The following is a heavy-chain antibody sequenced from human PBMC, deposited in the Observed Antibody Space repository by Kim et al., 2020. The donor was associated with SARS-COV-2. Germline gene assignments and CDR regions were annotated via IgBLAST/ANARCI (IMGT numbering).Heavy chain of an antibody. CDR1: GFTFDDYA. CDR2: ISWNSGSI. J-gene: IGHJ4*02. V-gene: IGHV3-9*01. Sequence: GGSLRLSCAASGFTFDDYAMHWVRQAPGKGLEWVSGISWNSGSIGYADSVKGRLTISRDNAKNSLYLQMNSLRAEDTALYYCAKDIWGIAVAGNYFDYWGQGTLVTVSS. D-gene: IGHD6-19*01. CDR3: AKDIWGIAVAGNYFDY.